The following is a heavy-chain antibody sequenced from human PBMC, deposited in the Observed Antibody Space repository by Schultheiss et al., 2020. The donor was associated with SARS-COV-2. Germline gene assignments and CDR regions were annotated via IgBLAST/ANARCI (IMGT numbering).Heavy chain of an antibody. CDR1: GGSISSYY. CDR3: ARARHEPDVTIFGVVIRYYYYYMDV. D-gene: IGHD3-3*01. Sequence: SETLSLTCTVSGGSISSYYWSWIRQPPGKGLEWIGYIYYSGSTNYNPSLKSRVTISVDTSKNQFSLKLSSVTAADTAVYYCARARHEPDVTIFGVVIRYYYYYMDVWGKGTTVTVSS. J-gene: IGHJ6*03. V-gene: IGHV4-59*01. CDR2: IYYSGST.